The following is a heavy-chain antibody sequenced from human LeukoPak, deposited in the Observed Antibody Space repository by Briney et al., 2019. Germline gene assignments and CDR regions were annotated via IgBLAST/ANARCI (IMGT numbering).Heavy chain of an antibody. J-gene: IGHJ4*02. V-gene: IGHV3-23*01. CDR2: ISANGGET. Sequence: GGSLRLSCAASGFTFSIYAMNWVRQAPGKGLEWVSSISANGGETHYADSVKGRFTISRDNSKNTLYLQINDPRVEDTAVYYCAKRYYDFPLDYWGQGTLVTVSS. CDR1: GFTFSIYA. D-gene: IGHD3-3*01. CDR3: AKRYYDFPLDY.